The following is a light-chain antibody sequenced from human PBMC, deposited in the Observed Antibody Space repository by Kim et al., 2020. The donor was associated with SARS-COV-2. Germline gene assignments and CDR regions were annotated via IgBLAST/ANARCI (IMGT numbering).Light chain of an antibody. J-gene: IGLJ3*02. CDR2: YDR. V-gene: IGLV3-21*04. CDR3: QMWDSRSDQWV. Sequence: SYELTQTPTLSVAPGKTAWVTCGGNNIGSETVHWYQQKPGQAPVLVMSYDRDRPSGIHERFSGSNSGNTATLTISRVEAGDEADYYCQMWDSRSDQWVFGGGTQLTVL. CDR1: NIGSET.